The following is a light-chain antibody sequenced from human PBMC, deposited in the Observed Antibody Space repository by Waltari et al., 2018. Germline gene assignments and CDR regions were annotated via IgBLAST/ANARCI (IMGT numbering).Light chain of an antibody. CDR2: GAS. V-gene: IGKV3-20*01. J-gene: IGKJ3*01. Sequence: EIVLTQSPGTLSLSPGERATLSCRASQSVSSSYLAWYQQKPGQAPRLLIYGASSRATGIPGRFSGSGSGTDFTLTISRLEPEDFAVYYCQQYGSSPGGFTFGPGTKVDIK. CDR3: QQYGSSPGGFT. CDR1: QSVSSSY.